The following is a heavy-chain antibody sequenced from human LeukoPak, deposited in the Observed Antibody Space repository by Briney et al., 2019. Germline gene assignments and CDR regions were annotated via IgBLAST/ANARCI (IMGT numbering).Heavy chain of an antibody. CDR2: ISAYNGNT. J-gene: IGHJ5*02. D-gene: IGHD2-15*01. V-gene: IGHV1-18*01. CDR1: GYTFTSYG. CDR3: ARDPYCSGGSCYAYNWFDP. Sequence: ASVKVSCKASGYTFTSYGISWVRQAPGQGLEWMGWISAYNGNTNYAQKLQGRVTMTTDTSTSTAYMELRSLRSDDTAVYYCARDPYCSGGSCYAYNWFDPWSQGTLVTVSS.